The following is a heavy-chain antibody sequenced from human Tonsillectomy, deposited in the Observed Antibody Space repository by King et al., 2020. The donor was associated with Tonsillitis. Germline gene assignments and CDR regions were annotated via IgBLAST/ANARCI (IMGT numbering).Heavy chain of an antibody. J-gene: IGHJ4*02. V-gene: IGHV3-33*01. CDR1: GFTFSDYG. CDR3: ARGNPPASPVDY. Sequence: QVQLVESGGGVVQPGRSLRLSCAASGFTFSDYGIHWVRQAPGKGPQWVAVIWDDGSNKNYADPVKGRFTVSRDNSKNTVYLQMNSLRVEDTAVYYCARGNPPASPVDYWGQGTLVTVSS. CDR2: IWDDGSNK. D-gene: IGHD1-14*01.